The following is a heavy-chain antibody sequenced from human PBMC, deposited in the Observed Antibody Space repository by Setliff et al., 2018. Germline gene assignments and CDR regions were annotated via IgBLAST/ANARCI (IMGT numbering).Heavy chain of an antibody. CDR2: ISPYTGNT. J-gene: IGHJ4*02. V-gene: IGHV1-18*04. D-gene: IGHD2-2*01. CDR1: GYMFKRYG. Sequence: ASVKVSCKASGYMFKRYGINWMRQAPGQGFEWMGWISPYTGNTYSAQRFQGRVTLTTDTSTSTAYMEVKSLTSDDTAVYYCSRLVRYCSRTTCQTASGAELWGQGTLVTVSS. CDR3: SRLVRYCSRTTCQTASGAEL.